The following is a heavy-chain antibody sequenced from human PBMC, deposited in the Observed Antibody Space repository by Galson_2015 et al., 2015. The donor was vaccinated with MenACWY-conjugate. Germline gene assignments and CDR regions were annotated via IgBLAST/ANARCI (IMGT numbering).Heavy chain of an antibody. CDR3: ARDRKQFLEYLPQNYY. CDR2: INTDGSAT. J-gene: IGHJ6*01. V-gene: IGHV3-74*01. D-gene: IGHD3-3*01. Sequence: SLILADAASGGSFRYTWMHWVRQAPGKGPVRVSRINTDGSATTYADSVKGRFIISRDNAKNTLYLQMNSLSTGDTAVYYCARDRKQFLEYLPQNYY. CDR1: GGSFRYTW.